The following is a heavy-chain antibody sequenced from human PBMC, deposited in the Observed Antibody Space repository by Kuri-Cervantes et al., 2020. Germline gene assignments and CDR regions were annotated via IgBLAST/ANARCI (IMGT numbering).Heavy chain of an antibody. D-gene: IGHD3-22*01. CDR2: INHSGST. CDR1: GGSFSAYY. V-gene: IGHV4-34*01. CDR3: ARGRADSSGYLAGDY. J-gene: IGHJ4*02. Sequence: GSLRLSCAVYGGSFSAYYWSWIRQPPGKGLEWIGEINHSGSTNYNPSLKSRVTISVDTSKNQFSLKLSSVTAADTAVYYCARGRADSSGYLAGDYWGQGTLVTVSS.